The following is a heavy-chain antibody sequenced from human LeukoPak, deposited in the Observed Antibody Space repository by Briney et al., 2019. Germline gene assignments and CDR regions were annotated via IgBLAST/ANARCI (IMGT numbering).Heavy chain of an antibody. D-gene: IGHD3-9*01. V-gene: IGHV4-39*02. Sequence: PSETLSLTCTVSGGSISSSSYYWGWIRQPPGKGLEWIGSIYYSGSTYYNPSLKSRVTISVDTSKNQFSLKLSSVTAADTAVYYCARDNGAEADILTGSLAFDIWGQGTMVTVSS. CDR3: ARDNGAEADILTGSLAFDI. J-gene: IGHJ3*02. CDR2: IYYSGST. CDR1: GGSISSSSYY.